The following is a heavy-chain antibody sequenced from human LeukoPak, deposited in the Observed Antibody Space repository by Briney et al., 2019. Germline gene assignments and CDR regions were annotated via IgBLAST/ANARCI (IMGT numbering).Heavy chain of an antibody. Sequence: GGSLRLSCAASGFNFDEYAMHWVRQVPGKGLEWVSGISWNSGSIGYADSVKGRFTISRDNAKNSLYLQMNSLRAEDTALYYCSSGWNYWGQGTLVTVSS. CDR2: ISWNSGSI. CDR3: SSGWNY. D-gene: IGHD6-19*01. J-gene: IGHJ4*02. CDR1: GFNFDEYA. V-gene: IGHV3-9*01.